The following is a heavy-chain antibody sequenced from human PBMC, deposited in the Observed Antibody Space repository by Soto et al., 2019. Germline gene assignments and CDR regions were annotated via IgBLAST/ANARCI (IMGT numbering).Heavy chain of an antibody. Sequence: GGSLRLSCAASGFTFSSYGMHWVRQAPGKGLEWVAVISYDGSNKYYADSVKGRFTISRDNSKNTLYLQMNSLRAEDTAVYYCAKEDYDSRPLDVWVQGTTVTVSS. V-gene: IGHV3-30*18. D-gene: IGHD3-22*01. CDR1: GFTFSSYG. J-gene: IGHJ6*02. CDR2: ISYDGSNK. CDR3: AKEDYDSRPLDV.